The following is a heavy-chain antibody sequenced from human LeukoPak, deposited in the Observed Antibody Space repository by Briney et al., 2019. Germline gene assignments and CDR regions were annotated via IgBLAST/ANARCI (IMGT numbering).Heavy chain of an antibody. CDR2: IHSSGSA. CDR1: GDSISSNF. D-gene: IGHD5-12*01. Sequence: SETLSLTCTVSGDSISSNFWTWIRQPPGKGPEWIGNIHSSGSAYYNPSLKSRVTMSVDTSRNHFSLKLSSVTAADTAVYYCARQLNIVAPFDYWGQGTLVTVSS. CDR3: ARQLNIVAPFDY. V-gene: IGHV4-4*09. J-gene: IGHJ4*02.